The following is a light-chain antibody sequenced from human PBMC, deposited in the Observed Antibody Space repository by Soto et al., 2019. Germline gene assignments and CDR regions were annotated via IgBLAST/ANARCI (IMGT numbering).Light chain of an antibody. V-gene: IGKV1-39*01. Sequence: DIQMTQSPSSLSASVGDRVTITCRASQSIGTYVNWYQQKPGKXPXLXXXAXXXXXSGVPSTFSGSGSGTDFTLTISSLQPEDFATYFCQQCQSTPLTFGGGTKVDIK. CDR3: QQCQSTPLT. J-gene: IGKJ4*01. CDR1: QSIGTY. CDR2: AXX.